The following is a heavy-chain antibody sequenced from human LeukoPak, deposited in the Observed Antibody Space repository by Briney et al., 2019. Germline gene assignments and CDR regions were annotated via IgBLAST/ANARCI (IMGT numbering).Heavy chain of an antibody. J-gene: IGHJ6*03. V-gene: IGHV4-38-2*02. CDR2: VDQGGKA. D-gene: IGHD6-19*01. CDR3: ARDRHSSGWYYYYYMDV. CDR1: DSSFYLPYY. Sequence: PSETLSLTCAVSDSSFYLPYYWAWLRQAPGGGLEWIGTVDQGGKAFYNPSLESRVTISVDTSKNQFSLKLSSVTAADTAVYYCARDRHSSGWYYYYYMDVWGKGTTVTVSS.